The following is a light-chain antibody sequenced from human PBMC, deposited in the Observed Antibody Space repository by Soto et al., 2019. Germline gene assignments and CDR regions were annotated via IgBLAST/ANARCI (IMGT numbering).Light chain of an antibody. CDR2: GAS. CDR1: ESVNSN. J-gene: IGKJ1*01. Sequence: EILMTQSPATLSLSPGDSATLSCRASESVNSNLAWYQQKPGQAPRLLIYGASTRASGIPARFRGSGSGTEFILTISRLQSDDFAVYYCQQYNTWWTFGQGTKVEI. CDR3: QQYNTWWT. V-gene: IGKV3-15*01.